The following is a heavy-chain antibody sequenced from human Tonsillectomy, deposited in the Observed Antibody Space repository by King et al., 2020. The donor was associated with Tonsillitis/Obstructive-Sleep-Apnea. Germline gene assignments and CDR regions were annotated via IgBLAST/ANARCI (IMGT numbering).Heavy chain of an antibody. CDR1: GLTFSTYA. J-gene: IGHJ6*03. V-gene: IGHV3-30*04. D-gene: IGHD4-17*01. CDR3: ARDYRYGDDGYYYYIDV. CDR2: ISYDGSKK. Sequence: VQLVESGGGVVQPKGSMSLSCAASGLTFSTYAMHWVRQAPGKGLEWVAVISYDGSKKYYADSVKGRFTISRDNSKKILYLQMNSLRAEATAVYYCARDYRYGDDGYYYYIDVWGKGTTVTVSS.